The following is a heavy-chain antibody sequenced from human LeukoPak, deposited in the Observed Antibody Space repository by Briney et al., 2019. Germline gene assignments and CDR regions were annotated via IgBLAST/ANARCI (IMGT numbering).Heavy chain of an antibody. CDR2: IKSDGTRT. CDR3: VRDRIAGPTSLDL. D-gene: IGHD1-26*01. J-gene: IGHJ4*02. Sequence: GGSLRLSCAASGFTFSSHWMHWVRQVPGKGPVWVSRIKSDGTRTTYADSVKGRFTISRDNAKNTLYLQMTSLRVEDTAVYYCVRDRIAGPTSLDLWGRGALVTVSS. CDR1: GFTFSSHW. V-gene: IGHV3-74*01.